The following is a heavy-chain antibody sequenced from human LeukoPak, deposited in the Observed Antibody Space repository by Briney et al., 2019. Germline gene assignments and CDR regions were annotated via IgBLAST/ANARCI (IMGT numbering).Heavy chain of an antibody. CDR3: ARDTRAREVRGVPLRYYYGMDV. CDR1: GFTFSSYS. J-gene: IGHJ6*02. D-gene: IGHD3-10*01. V-gene: IGHV3-48*04. CDR2: ISSSSSTI. Sequence: GGSLRLSCAASGFTFSSYSMNWVRQAPGKGLEWVSSISSSSSTIYYADSVKGRFTISRDNAKNSLYLQMNSLRAEDTAVYYCARDTRAREVRGVPLRYYYGMDVWGQGTTVTVSS.